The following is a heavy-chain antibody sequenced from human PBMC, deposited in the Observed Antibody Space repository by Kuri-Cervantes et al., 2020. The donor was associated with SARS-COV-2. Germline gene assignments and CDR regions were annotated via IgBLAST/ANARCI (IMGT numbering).Heavy chain of an antibody. CDR2: IYYSGST. CDR3: ASEAVAGSLYYYYGMDV. V-gene: IGHV4-59*01. J-gene: IGHJ6*02. CDR1: GGSISSYY. Sequence: ESLKISCTVSGGSISSYYWSWIRQPPGKGLEWIGYIYYSGSTNYNPSLKSRVTISVDTSKNQFSLKLSSVTAADTAVYYCASEAVAGSLYYYYGMDVWGQGTTVTVSS. D-gene: IGHD6-19*01.